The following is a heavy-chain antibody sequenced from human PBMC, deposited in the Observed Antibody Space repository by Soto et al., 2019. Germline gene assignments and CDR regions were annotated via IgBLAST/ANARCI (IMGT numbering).Heavy chain of an antibody. V-gene: IGHV5-10-1*01. CDR2: IDPSDSYT. CDR3: ARPNDIAGIMDV. Sequence: PGESLKISCKGSGYSFTSYWISWVRQMPGKGLEWMGRIDPSDSYTNYSPSFQGRVTISADKSISTAYLQWSSLKASDTAMYYCARPNDIAGIMDVWGQGTTVTVSS. CDR1: GYSFTSYW. D-gene: IGHD6-13*01. J-gene: IGHJ6*02.